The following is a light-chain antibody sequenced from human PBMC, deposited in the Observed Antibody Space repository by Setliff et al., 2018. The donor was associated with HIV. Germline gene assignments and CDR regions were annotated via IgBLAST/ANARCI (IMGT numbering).Light chain of an antibody. V-gene: IGLV2-14*01. J-gene: IGLJ1*01. Sequence: QSALTQPASVSGSPGQSTTISCTGTSSDVGGYRYVYWYQQHPGKAPKLMIYEVSNRPSGISNRFSGSKSGNTASLTISGLQAEDEADYYCSSYRSGNTLVFGTGTKVTVL. CDR1: SSDVGGYRY. CDR3: SSYRSGNTLV. CDR2: EVS.